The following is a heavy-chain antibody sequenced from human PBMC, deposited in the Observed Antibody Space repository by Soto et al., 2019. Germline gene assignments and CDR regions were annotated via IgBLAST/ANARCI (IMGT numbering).Heavy chain of an antibody. J-gene: IGHJ6*02. CDR3: VQSRCGGDCLQSYSSHSYYGLDV. D-gene: IGHD2-21*02. Sequence: QITLKESGPPLVKPTQTLTLTCTFSGLSLSTTGVGVGWIRQPPGKALEWPALIYWDDDKRYSPSLKSRLTITKDTSKNQVVLTMTNMDPVDTATYYCVQSRCGGDCLQSYSSHSYYGLDVWGQGTTVTVSS. CDR2: IYWDDDK. V-gene: IGHV2-5*02. CDR1: GLSLSTTGVG.